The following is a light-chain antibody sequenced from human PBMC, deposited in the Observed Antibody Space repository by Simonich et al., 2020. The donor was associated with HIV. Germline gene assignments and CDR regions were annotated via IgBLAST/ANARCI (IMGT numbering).Light chain of an antibody. CDR3: QKYSRAPPLT. Sequence: DIQMTQSPSSLSASVGDRVTITCRASQGISNYLAWYQQKPGKVPKLLIYDAYTLQSGVPSRFSGSGSVTYFTLTISGLQPEDVATYYCQKYSRAPPLTFGGGTKVEIK. J-gene: IGKJ4*01. CDR1: QGISNY. CDR2: DAY. V-gene: IGKV1-27*01.